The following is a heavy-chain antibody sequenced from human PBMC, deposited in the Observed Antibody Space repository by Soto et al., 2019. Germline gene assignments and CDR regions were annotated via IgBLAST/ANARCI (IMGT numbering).Heavy chain of an antibody. Sequence: HPGGSLRLSWAASGFTVSGDDMTWVRQAPGKGREWLPVIYADGRTYYTDSAKGRFTISREKSKNLVYLQMDTLRAEDRAVYDCARGVCSGYHIDYWGQGTLVTVSS. J-gene: IGHJ4*02. CDR3: ARGVCSGYHIDY. CDR1: GFTVSGDD. V-gene: IGHV3-53*01. D-gene: IGHD3-10*02. CDR2: IYADGRT.